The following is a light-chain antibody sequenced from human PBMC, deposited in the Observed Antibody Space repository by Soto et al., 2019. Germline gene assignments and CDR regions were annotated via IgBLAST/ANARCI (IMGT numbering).Light chain of an antibody. CDR1: SSNIGSNT. CDR3: AAWDDSLNGWV. J-gene: IGLJ3*02. V-gene: IGLV1-44*01. Sequence: VVTQPPSASGTPGQRVTISCSGSSSNIGSNTVNWYQQLPGTAPKLLIYSNNQRPSGVPDRFSGSKSGTSASLAISGLQSEDEADYYCAAWDDSLNGWVFGGGTKLTVL. CDR2: SNN.